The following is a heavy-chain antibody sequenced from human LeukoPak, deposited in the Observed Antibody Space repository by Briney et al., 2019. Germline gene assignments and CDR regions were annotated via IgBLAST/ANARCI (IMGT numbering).Heavy chain of an antibody. CDR3: ARDARYYYYYGMDV. CDR1: GFTFSSYS. CDR2: ISSSSSTI. J-gene: IGHJ6*02. V-gene: IGHV3-48*01. Sequence: GGSLRLSCAASGFTFSSYSMNWVRQAPGKGLEWVSYISSSSSTIYYADSVKGRFTISRDNAKNSLYLQMNSLRAEDMAVYHCARDARYYYYYGMDVWGQGTTVTVSS. D-gene: IGHD6-6*01.